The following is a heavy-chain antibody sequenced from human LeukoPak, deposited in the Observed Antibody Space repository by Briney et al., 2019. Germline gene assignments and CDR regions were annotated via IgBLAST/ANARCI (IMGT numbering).Heavy chain of an antibody. J-gene: IGHJ3*01. Sequence: GGSLRLSCAASGFAVSTNTMNWVRQAPGKGLEWVTSISPDASVEHYVDSVKGRFTISRDNAENSLSLQMGSLRAEDTALYYCARLLGTVTTFDLWGQGTVVTVSS. V-gene: IGHV3-7*02. CDR1: GFAVSTNT. CDR3: ARLLGTVTTFDL. D-gene: IGHD7-27*01. CDR2: ISPDASVE.